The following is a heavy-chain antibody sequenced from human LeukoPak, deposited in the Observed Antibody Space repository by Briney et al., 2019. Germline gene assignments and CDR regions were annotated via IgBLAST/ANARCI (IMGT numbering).Heavy chain of an antibody. Sequence: GASVKVSCKASGYTFNGYAITWVRQAPGQGLEWMGWISAYNLNTNYAQNLQGRVTMTIDTSTTTAYMELRSLRFDDTAVYYCARVGNGASLPWEWFDPWGQGTLVTVSS. V-gene: IGHV1-18*01. CDR3: ARVGNGASLPWEWFDP. J-gene: IGHJ5*02. CDR1: GYTFNGYA. CDR2: ISAYNLNT. D-gene: IGHD2-8*01.